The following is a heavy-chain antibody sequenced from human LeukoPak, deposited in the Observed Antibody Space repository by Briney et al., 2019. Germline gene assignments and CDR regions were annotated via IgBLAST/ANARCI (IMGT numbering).Heavy chain of an antibody. J-gene: IGHJ4*02. D-gene: IGHD3-22*01. CDR3: ARDYYDSSGYPFCDY. V-gene: IGHV4-4*07. CDR2: IYTSGST. Sequence: SETLSLTCTVSGGSIRSYYWSWIRQPAGKGLEWIGRIYTSGSTTYNPSLKSRVTMSADTSKNQLSLKLSSVTTADTAAYYCARDYYDSSGYPFCDYWGQGTLVTVSS. CDR1: GGSIRSYY.